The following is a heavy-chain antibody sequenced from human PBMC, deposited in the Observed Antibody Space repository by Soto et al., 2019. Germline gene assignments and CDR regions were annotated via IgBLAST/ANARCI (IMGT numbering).Heavy chain of an antibody. Sequence: QVQLVESGGGLVKPGGSLRLSCAASGITFSDYMSGIRQAPGKGLEWLSYISGSGRTIYSADSVKGRFTISRDNATNSLYLQMNSLPAEDTAVYYCARLPFPWGWFDPWGQGTLVTVSS. D-gene: IGHD3-16*01. J-gene: IGHJ5*02. CDR1: GITFSDY. CDR2: ISGSGRTI. V-gene: IGHV3-11*01. CDR3: ARLPFPWGWFDP.